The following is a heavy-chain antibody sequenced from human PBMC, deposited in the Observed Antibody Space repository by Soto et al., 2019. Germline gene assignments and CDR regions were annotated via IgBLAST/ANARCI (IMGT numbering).Heavy chain of an antibody. V-gene: IGHV4-59*08. CDR2: IYYSGST. J-gene: IGHJ4*02. CDR1: GGSISSYY. Sequence: QVQLQESGPGLVKPSETLSLTCTVSGGSISSYYWSWIRQPPGKGLEWIGYIYYSGSTNYNPSLKGRVTISVDTSKNQLSLKLSSVTAAGTAVYYCARRYGYYFDYWGQGTLVTVSS. CDR3: ARRYGYYFDY. D-gene: IGHD4-17*01.